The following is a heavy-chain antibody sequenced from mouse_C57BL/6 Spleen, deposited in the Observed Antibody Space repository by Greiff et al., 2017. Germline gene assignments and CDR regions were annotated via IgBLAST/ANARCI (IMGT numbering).Heavy chain of an antibody. D-gene: IGHD1-1*01. CDR1: GYTFTSYW. J-gene: IGHJ1*03. CDR2: IYPGSGST. V-gene: IGHV1-55*01. CDR3: AREGSNYGYFDV. Sequence: QVQLQQSGAELVKPGASVKMSCKASGYTFTSYWITWVKQRPGQGLEWIGDIYPGSGSTNYNEKFKSKATLTVDTSSSTAYMQLSSLTSEDSAVYYCAREGSNYGYFDVWGTGTTVTVSS.